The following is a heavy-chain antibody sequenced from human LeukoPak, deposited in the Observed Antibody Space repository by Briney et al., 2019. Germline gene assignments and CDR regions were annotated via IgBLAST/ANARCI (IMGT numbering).Heavy chain of an antibody. CDR3: ARDHDYGDYLYYYYGMDV. Sequence: SETLSLTCTVSGGSISSYYWSWIRQPPGKGLEWIGYIYYSGSTNYNPSLKSRVTISVDTSKNQFSLKLSSVTAADTAVYYCARDHDYGDYLYYYYGMDVWGQGTTVTVSS. V-gene: IGHV4-59*12. D-gene: IGHD4-17*01. CDR2: IYYSGST. J-gene: IGHJ6*02. CDR1: GGSISSYY.